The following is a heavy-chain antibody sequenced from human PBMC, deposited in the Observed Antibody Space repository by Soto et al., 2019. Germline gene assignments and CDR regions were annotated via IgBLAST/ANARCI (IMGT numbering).Heavy chain of an antibody. D-gene: IGHD2-21*01. V-gene: IGHV1-3*01. Sequence: QVQLVQSGAEVKKPGASVKVSCKASGYTFTTYAMNWVRQAPGQGLEWMGWISAYNGNTNYAQKFQGRVTMTRDTSASTAYMELSSLRSEDTAVYYCARGVAPMDFWGQGTLVTVSS. CDR3: ARGVAPMDF. CDR1: GYTFTTYA. CDR2: ISAYNGNT. J-gene: IGHJ4*03.